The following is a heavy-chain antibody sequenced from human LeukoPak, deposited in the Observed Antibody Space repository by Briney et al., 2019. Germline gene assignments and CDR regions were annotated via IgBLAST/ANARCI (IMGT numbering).Heavy chain of an antibody. V-gene: IGHV4-38-2*02. CDR1: GYFISSGYQ. J-gene: IGHJ5*02. D-gene: IGHD4-17*01. CDR2: IYHSGST. Sequence: PSETLSLTCAVSGYFISSGYQWGWIRQPPGKGLEWIGSIYHSGSTYYNPSLKSRVTISVDTSKNQFSLKLNSVAAADTAVYYCAREQRRTTVTAYNWFDPWGQGTLVTVSS. CDR3: AREQRRTTVTAYNWFDP.